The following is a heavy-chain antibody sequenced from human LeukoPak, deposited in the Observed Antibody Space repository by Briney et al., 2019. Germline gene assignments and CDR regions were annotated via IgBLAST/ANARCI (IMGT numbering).Heavy chain of an antibody. Sequence: GGSLRLSCAASGFTFSSYSMNWVRQAPGKGLEWVSYISGSTDTIYYADSVKGRFTISRDNAKNSLYLQMNSLRAEDTAVYYCARAYLPRMTTVTIGYFQHWGQGTLVTVSS. CDR1: GFTFSSYS. CDR2: ISGSTDTI. V-gene: IGHV3-48*04. J-gene: IGHJ1*01. CDR3: ARAYLPRMTTVTIGYFQH. D-gene: IGHD4-17*01.